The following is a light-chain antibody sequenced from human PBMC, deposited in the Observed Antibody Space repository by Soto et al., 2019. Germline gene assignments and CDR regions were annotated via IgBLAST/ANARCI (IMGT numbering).Light chain of an antibody. J-gene: IGKJ1*01. CDR3: QQYNSYSPT. V-gene: IGKV1-5*03. CDR2: KAS. CDR1: QSISVW. Sequence: DIQRTQSPSTLAASVVDRVTITCRASQSISVWLAWYQQKAGKAPNLLIYKASRLESGVPSRFSGSGSETEFTLTISGLQPGDSATYYCQQYNSYSPTFGQGTKVDIK.